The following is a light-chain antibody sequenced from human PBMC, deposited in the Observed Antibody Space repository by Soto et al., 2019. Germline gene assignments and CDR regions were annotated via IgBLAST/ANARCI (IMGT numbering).Light chain of an antibody. Sequence: EIVLTESPAALSLSPGEIATLSCRAIQSISSYLAWYQQRPGQAPRLLIYGSSNRATGIPARFSGSGSGKDLTITISSLEPEDFAIYYCKQSTNWAXGVTFGGWTKV. V-gene: IGKV3-11*01. CDR1: QSISSY. CDR3: KQSTNWAXGVT. J-gene: IGKJ4*01. CDR2: GSS.